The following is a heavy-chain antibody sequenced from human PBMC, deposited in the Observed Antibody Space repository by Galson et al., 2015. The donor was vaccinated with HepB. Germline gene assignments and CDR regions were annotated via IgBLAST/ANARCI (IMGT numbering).Heavy chain of an antibody. J-gene: IGHJ4*02. CDR3: TRGAFSNGWGFDS. V-gene: IGHV1-46*01. Sequence: SVKASCKASGCTFITYFLHWVRQAPGQGLEWMGIINPSAGNTDYAQKSRGRVTMARDTSTSTVYMELNSLRFDDTAVYYCTRGAFSNGWGFDSWGQGTLVTVSS. CDR2: INPSAGNT. CDR1: GCTFITYF. D-gene: IGHD6-19*01.